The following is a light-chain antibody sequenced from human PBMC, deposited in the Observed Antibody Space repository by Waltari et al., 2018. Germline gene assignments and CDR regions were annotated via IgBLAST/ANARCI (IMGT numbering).Light chain of an antibody. CDR1: QSISSY. Sequence: DIQMTQYPSSLSASVGDRVTITCRASQSISSYLKWYQQKPGKAPKLLFYASSRCQSGVPSRFSGSGSGTDFTLTISSLQPEDFATYYCQQSYSTLPTFGQGTQVEIK. CDR3: QQSYSTLPT. CDR2: ASS. J-gene: IGKJ1*01. V-gene: IGKV1-39*01.